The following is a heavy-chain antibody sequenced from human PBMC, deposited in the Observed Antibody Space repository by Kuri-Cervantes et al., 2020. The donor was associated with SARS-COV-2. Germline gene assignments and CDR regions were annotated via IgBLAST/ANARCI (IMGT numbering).Heavy chain of an antibody. D-gene: IGHD6-13*01. CDR2: IYWADDK. Sequence: SGPTLVKPTQTLTLTCTFSGFSLSTSGVGVGWIRQPPGKALECLAVIYWADDKRYSPFLRSRLSITKDTSKNQVVLTMTNMDPVDTATYYCAHVYTSSWYVDYWGQGTLVTVSS. CDR3: AHVYTSSWYVDY. J-gene: IGHJ4*02. V-gene: IGHV2-5*02. CDR1: GFSLSTSGVG.